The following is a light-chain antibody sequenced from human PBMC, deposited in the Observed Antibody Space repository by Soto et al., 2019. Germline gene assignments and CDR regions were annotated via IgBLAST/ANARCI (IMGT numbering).Light chain of an antibody. J-gene: IGKJ2*01. CDR2: AAS. Sequence: DIQMTQSPSSLSASVGDRVTITCRASQSISSYLNWYQQKPGKAPKLLIYAASSLQSGVPSRFSGSGSGTDFPLTISSLQPEDFATYYCQQSYSTPQTFGQGTKLEI. CDR3: QQSYSTPQT. CDR1: QSISSY. V-gene: IGKV1-39*01.